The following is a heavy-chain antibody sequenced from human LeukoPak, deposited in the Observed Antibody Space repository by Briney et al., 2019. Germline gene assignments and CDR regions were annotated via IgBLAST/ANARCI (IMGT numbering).Heavy chain of an antibody. J-gene: IGHJ4*02. CDR1: GFTISSYG. V-gene: IGHV3-30*02. CDR2: MRFDGSST. Sequence: GGSLRLSCAASGFTISSYGMHWVRQAPGKGLEWVAFMRFDGSSTYYADSVKGRFTISRDISKNTLYLQMNSLRAEDTAVYYCATRYGHDYGDSGIGYWGQGTLVTVSS. D-gene: IGHD4-17*01. CDR3: ATRYGHDYGDSGIGY.